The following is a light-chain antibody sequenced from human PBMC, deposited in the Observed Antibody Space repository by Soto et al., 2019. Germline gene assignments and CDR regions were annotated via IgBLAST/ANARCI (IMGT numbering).Light chain of an antibody. CDR3: QQSYSTPRT. Sequence: ASVGDRVTITCRASQSISSYLNWYQQKPGKAPKLLIYAASSLQSGVPSRFSGSGSGTDFTLTISSLQPEDFATYYCQQSYSTPRTFGGGTKVDIK. CDR2: AAS. J-gene: IGKJ4*01. CDR1: QSISSY. V-gene: IGKV1-39*01.